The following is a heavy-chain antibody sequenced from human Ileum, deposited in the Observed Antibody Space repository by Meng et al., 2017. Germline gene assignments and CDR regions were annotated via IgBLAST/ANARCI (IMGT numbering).Heavy chain of an antibody. Sequence: GESLKISCAASGFTFSSHWVHWVRQAPGKGLVWLSRVSTDGTITNYADSVKGRFTISRDNAKDTVFLEMNSLRVEDTAVYYCASDRITDWGQGTLVTVSS. CDR3: ASDRITD. CDR1: GFTFSSHW. J-gene: IGHJ1*01. V-gene: IGHV3-74*01. CDR2: VSTDGTIT. D-gene: IGHD3-16*01.